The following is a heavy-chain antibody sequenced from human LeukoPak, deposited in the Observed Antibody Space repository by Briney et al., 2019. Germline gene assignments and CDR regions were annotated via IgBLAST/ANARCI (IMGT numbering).Heavy chain of an antibody. J-gene: IGHJ4*02. Sequence: GGSLRLSCEASGFSFDSYGMSWVRQAPGKGLEWVSAISGSGSSTYYADSVKGRFTISRDNAKNSLFLQMNSLRGEDTAVYYCARCTTGKTFGSLREIKKSREIDYWGQGTLVTVSS. CDR1: GFSFDSYG. CDR3: ARCTTGKTFGSLREIKKSREIDY. D-gene: IGHD1-1*01. V-gene: IGHV3-23*01. CDR2: ISGSGSST.